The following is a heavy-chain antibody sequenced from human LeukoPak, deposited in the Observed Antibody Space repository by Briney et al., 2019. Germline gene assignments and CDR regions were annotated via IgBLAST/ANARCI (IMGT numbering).Heavy chain of an antibody. D-gene: IGHD6-19*01. J-gene: IGHJ6*03. CDR2: TRYDGSNK. V-gene: IGHV3-30*02. CDR1: GFTFSSYG. Sequence: SGGSLRLSCAASGFTFSSYGMQWVRQAPGKGLEWVAFTRYDGSNKYYADSVKGRFTISRDNSKNTLYLQMNSLRAEDTAVYYFASAPGSSGRVSYYYYYYMDVWGKGTTVTISS. CDR3: ASAPGSSGRVSYYYYYYMDV.